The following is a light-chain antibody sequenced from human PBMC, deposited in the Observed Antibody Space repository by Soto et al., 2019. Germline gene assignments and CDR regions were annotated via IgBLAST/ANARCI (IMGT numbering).Light chain of an antibody. CDR2: AAS. V-gene: IGKV1-9*01. CDR3: QQHKSYPRT. J-gene: IGKJ2*01. CDR1: QGDSNY. Sequence: DLQLTQSPSFLSASIGDRVTITCRASQGDSNYLAWYQQKPGKAPKLLIYAASTLQSGVPSRFSGSGSGTEFTLTITSLQPEDFATYYCQQHKSYPRTFGQGTKLEI.